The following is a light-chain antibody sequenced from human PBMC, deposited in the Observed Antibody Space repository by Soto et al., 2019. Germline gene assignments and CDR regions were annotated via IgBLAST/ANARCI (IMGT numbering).Light chain of an antibody. CDR1: SSNIGAGYD. J-gene: IGLJ1*01. Sequence: QSVLTQPPSVSGAPGQRVTISCTGSSSNIGAGYDVHWYQQLPGTAPNLLIYGNSNRPSGVPDRISGSKSGTSASLASTGLQAEDVADYYCQSYDSSLSGYVFGTGTKLTVL. CDR3: QSYDSSLSGYV. CDR2: GNS. V-gene: IGLV1-40*01.